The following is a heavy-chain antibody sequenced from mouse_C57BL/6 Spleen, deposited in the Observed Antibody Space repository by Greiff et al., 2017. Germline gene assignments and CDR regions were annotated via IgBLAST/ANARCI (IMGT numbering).Heavy chain of an antibody. J-gene: IGHJ2*01. V-gene: IGHV5-4*01. CDR2: ISDGGSYT. CDR1: GFTFSSYA. D-gene: IGHD4-1*01. Sequence: EVKLVESGGGLVKPGGSLKLSCAASGFTFSSYAMSWVRQTPEKRLEWVATISDGGSYTYYPDNVKGRFTISRDNAKNNLYLQRSHLKSEDTAMYYCARDGGIWDEDYWGQGTTLTVSS. CDR3: ARDGGIWDEDY.